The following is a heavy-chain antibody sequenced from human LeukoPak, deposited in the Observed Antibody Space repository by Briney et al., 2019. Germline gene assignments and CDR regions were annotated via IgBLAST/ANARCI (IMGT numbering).Heavy chain of an antibody. CDR3: ARDYDSSGYYLYYYCGMDV. Sequence: ASVKVSCKASGYTFTGHYMHWVRQAPGQGLEWMGWINPNSGGTNYAQKFQGRVTMTRDTSISTAYMELSRLRSDDTAVYYCARDYDSSGYYLYYYCGMDVWGQGTTVTVSS. J-gene: IGHJ6*02. D-gene: IGHD3-22*01. CDR2: INPNSGGT. V-gene: IGHV1-2*02. CDR1: GYTFTGHY.